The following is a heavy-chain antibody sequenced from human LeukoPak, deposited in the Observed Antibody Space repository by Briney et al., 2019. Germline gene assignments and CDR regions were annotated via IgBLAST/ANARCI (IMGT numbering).Heavy chain of an antibody. Sequence: SETLSLTCTVSGGSISSYYWSWIRQPPGKGLEWIGEINHSGSTNYNPSLKSRVTISVDTSKNQFSLKLSSVTAADTAVYYCARVTGYSYGSPYFDYWGQGTLVTVSS. J-gene: IGHJ4*02. V-gene: IGHV4-34*01. D-gene: IGHD5-18*01. CDR3: ARVTGYSYGSPYFDY. CDR1: GGSISSYY. CDR2: INHSGST.